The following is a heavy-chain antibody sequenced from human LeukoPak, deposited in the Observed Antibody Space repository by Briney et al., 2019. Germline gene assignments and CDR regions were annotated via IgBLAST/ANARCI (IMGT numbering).Heavy chain of an antibody. J-gene: IGHJ4*02. Sequence: GGSLRLSCAASGFSFNDYDMHWVRQAPGKGLEWVAVISYDGSNKYYADSVKGRFTISRDNSKNTLYLQMNSLRAEDTAVYYCAKVHEYGGDWGQGTLVTVSS. CDR3: AKVHEYGGD. D-gene: IGHD3-16*01. V-gene: IGHV3-30*18. CDR2: ISYDGSNK. CDR1: GFSFNDYD.